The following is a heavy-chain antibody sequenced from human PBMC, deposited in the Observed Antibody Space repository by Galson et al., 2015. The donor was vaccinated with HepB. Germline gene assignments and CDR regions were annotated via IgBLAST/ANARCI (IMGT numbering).Heavy chain of an antibody. CDR1: GYTFSNYN. CDR3: ARDWGKPGAVTWWFDP. Sequence: SLRLSCAASGYTFSNYNMNWVRQPPGKGLEWVSSISRNSDYIHYADSVTGRFTISRDNAKNSLYLQMNSLRAEDTAVYYCARDWGKPGAVTWWFDPWGQGTLFTVSS. V-gene: IGHV3-21*01. J-gene: IGHJ5*02. D-gene: IGHD3-16*01. CDR2: ISRNSDYI.